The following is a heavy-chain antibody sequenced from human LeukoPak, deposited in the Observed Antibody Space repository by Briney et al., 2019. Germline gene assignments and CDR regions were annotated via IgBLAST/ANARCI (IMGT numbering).Heavy chain of an antibody. CDR2: IYSGGTT. Sequence: GGSLRLSCAASGFTVSNNYMSWVRQAPGKGLEWVSVIYSGGTTYYADSAKSRFTISSDNSQNTLYLQMNSLRAEDTAVYYCARAGLGYCSGGSCLFYFDYWGEGTLVSVSS. CDR3: ARAGLGYCSGGSCLFYFDY. J-gene: IGHJ4*02. V-gene: IGHV3-53*01. CDR1: GFTVSNNY. D-gene: IGHD2-15*01.